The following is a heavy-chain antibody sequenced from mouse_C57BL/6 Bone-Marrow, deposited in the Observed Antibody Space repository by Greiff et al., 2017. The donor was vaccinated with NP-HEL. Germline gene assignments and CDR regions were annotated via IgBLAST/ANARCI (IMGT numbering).Heavy chain of an antibody. CDR1: GFTFTDYY. D-gene: IGHD2-14*01. CDR3: ARYRGVRRGWYFDV. Sequence: EVHLVESGGGLVQPGGSLSLSCAASGFTFTDYYMSWVRQPPGKALEWLGFIRNKANGYTTEYSASVKGRFTISRDNSQSILYLQMNALRAEDSATYYCARYRGVRRGWYFDVWGTGTTVTVSS. V-gene: IGHV7-3*01. CDR2: IRNKANGYTT. J-gene: IGHJ1*03.